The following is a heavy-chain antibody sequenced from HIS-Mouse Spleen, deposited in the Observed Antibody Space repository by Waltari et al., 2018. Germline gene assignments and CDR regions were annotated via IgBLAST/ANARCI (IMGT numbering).Heavy chain of an antibody. D-gene: IGHD6-13*01. V-gene: IGHV4-39*07. Sequence: QLQLQELGPGLVKPSETLSLTCTVSGGSISSSSYYWGWIRQPPGKGLEWIGSIYYSGSTYYNPSLKSRVTISVDPSKNQFSLKLSSVTAADTAVYYCAREIPYSSSWYDWYFDLWGRGTLVTVSS. CDR3: AREIPYSSSWYDWYFDL. CDR1: GGSISSSSYY. J-gene: IGHJ2*01. CDR2: IYYSGST.